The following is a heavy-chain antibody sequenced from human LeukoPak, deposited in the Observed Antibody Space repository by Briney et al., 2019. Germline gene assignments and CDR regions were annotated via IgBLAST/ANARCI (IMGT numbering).Heavy chain of an antibody. CDR2: IYHSGAA. Sequence: SETLSLTCSVSGGSITSGAYYWTWIRQHPGKGLEWIGYIYHSGAALYTPSLKSRVSISVDTSKNQFSLRLSSVTAADTAVYYCARGRPDSGDYIYHFDYWGQGSLVTVSS. D-gene: IGHD4-17*01. CDR3: ARGRPDSGDYIYHFDY. V-gene: IGHV4-31*03. CDR1: GGSITSGAYY. J-gene: IGHJ4*02.